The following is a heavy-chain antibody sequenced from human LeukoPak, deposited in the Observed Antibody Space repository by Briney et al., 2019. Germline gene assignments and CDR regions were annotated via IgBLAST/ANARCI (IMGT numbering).Heavy chain of an antibody. Sequence: PSETLSLTCTVSGGSISSSSYYWGWIRQPPGKGLEWIGSIYYSGSTYYNPSLKSRVTISVDTPKNQFSLKLSSVTAADTAVYYCARLVRSLRAFDIWGQGTMVTVSS. CDR3: ARLVRSLRAFDI. CDR1: GGSISSSSYY. CDR2: IYYSGST. V-gene: IGHV4-39*01. J-gene: IGHJ3*02. D-gene: IGHD4-23*01.